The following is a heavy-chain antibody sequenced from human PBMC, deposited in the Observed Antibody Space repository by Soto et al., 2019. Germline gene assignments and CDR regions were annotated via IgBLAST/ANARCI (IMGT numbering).Heavy chain of an antibody. CDR3: ARGSRSGYYAY. D-gene: IGHD3-3*01. V-gene: IGHV4-59*13. CDR2: IHDSGST. Sequence: QVQLQESGPGLVKSLETLSLTCTVSGGSMSNYYWSWIRQPPGKGLEWIGYIHDSGSTKYSPSLKSRVTTSRDTSKNHFSLNLTSVTAADTAVYFCARGSRSGYYAYWGQGTLVTVSS. J-gene: IGHJ4*02. CDR1: GGSMSNYY.